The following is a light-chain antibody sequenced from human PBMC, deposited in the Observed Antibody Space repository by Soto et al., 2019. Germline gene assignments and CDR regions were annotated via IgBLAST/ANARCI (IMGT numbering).Light chain of an antibody. CDR2: AAS. Sequence: EIVLTQSPGTLSVSPGERATLSCRASQSLSTYSLAWYQQKPGQTPRLLIYAASTRDTDIPDRFNGSGSGTDFALTISRLEPEDFALYDCQQYESSPLTFGPGTKVHVE. CDR3: QQYESSPLT. J-gene: IGKJ3*01. CDR1: QSLSTYS. V-gene: IGKV3-20*01.